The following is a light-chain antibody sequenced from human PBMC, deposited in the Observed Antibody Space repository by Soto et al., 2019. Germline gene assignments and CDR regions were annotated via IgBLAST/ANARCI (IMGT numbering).Light chain of an antibody. CDR3: QSYDSGLSGGV. CDR2: GNS. J-gene: IGLJ1*01. V-gene: IGLV1-40*01. Sequence: QSALTQPPSVSGAPGQRVTISCTGSSSNIGAGYNVHWYQQLPGTAPKLLIYGNSNRPSGVPDRFSGSKSGTSASLAITGLQAEDEADYYCQSYDSGLSGGVFGTGTKLTVL. CDR1: SSNIGAGYN.